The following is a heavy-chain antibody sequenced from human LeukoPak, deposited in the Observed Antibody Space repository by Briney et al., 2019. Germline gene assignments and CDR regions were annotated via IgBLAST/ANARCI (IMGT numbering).Heavy chain of an antibody. CDR1: GFTFSSYS. CDR2: ISGSGGST. D-gene: IGHD3-10*02. J-gene: IGHJ2*01. V-gene: IGHV3-23*01. CDR3: AKALRNYVSYWSFDL. Sequence: GGSLRLSCAASGFTFSSYSMNWVRQAPGKGLEWVSLISGSGGSTYYADSVKGRFTISRDNSKNTLYLQMNSLRADDTAVYYCAKALRNYVSYWSFDLWGRGTLVTVSS.